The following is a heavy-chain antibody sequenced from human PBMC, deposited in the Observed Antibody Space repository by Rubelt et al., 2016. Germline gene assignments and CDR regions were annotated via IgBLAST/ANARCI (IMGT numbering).Heavy chain of an antibody. CDR1: GFTFSSYG. CDR2: IGGSDGRT. J-gene: IGHJ2*01. Sequence: GFTFSSYGMHWVRQAPGKGPEWVSNIGGSDGRTYYADSVKGRFTISRDNSKNTLSLQMNNLSPEDTAVYYCTSFRTYFDLWGRGTLVTVPS. CDR3: TSFRTYFDL. V-gene: IGHV3-23*01. D-gene: IGHD2-8*01.